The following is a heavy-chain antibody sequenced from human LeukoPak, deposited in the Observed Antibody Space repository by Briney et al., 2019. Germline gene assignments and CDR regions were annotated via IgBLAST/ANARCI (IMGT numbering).Heavy chain of an antibody. Sequence: GESLKISCKGSGYSFTNYWITWVRQLPGKGQEWMGRIDPSDSYTNYSPSFQGHVTISADRSISAAYLQWSSLKASDTAMYYCARLKYYGSGSYYFAYWGQGTLVTVSS. V-gene: IGHV5-10-1*01. D-gene: IGHD3-10*01. CDR1: GYSFTNYW. J-gene: IGHJ4*02. CDR2: IDPSDSYT. CDR3: ARLKYYGSGSYYFAY.